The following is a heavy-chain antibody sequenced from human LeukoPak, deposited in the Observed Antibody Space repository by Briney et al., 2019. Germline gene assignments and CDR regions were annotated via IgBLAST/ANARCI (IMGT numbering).Heavy chain of an antibody. CDR1: GFTFSDYY. J-gene: IGHJ4*02. CDR3: VGRPPFGRTTWYTFDY. Sequence: PGGSLRLSCAASGFTFSDYYMSWIRQAPGKGLEWVSYMSSSGSTIYYADSVKGRFTISRDNAKNSLYLQMNSLRAEDTAVYYCVGRPPFGRTTWYTFDYWGQGARVTVSS. D-gene: IGHD6-13*01. V-gene: IGHV3-11*04. CDR2: MSSSGSTI.